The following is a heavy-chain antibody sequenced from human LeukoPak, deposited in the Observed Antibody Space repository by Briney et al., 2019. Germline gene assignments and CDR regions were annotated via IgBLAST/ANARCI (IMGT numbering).Heavy chain of an antibody. CDR2: ISAYNGNT. J-gene: IGHJ4*02. D-gene: IGHD3-10*01. CDR3: AREWRVRGACAPSDYFDH. Sequence: ASVKVFCKASGYTFTSYGISWVRQATGQGLEGMGWISAYNGNTNYAQKLQGRVTMTTHTSKSTAYMELRSLKSDGTAVYYCAREWRVRGACAPSDYFDHWGKGTLVTVFS. V-gene: IGHV1-18*01. CDR1: GYTFTSYG.